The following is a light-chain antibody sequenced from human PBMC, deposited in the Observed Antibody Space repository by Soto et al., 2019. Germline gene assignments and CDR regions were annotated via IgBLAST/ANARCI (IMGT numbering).Light chain of an antibody. V-gene: IGLV3-21*04. Sequence: SYELTQPPSVSEAPEKTATITCGGNNIGNKRVHWYRQKPGQAPVLLISYDSDRPSGIPERFSGSNSDNTATLTISRVEAGDEADYYCQVWDIMTDNYVFGSGTKLTVL. CDR2: YDS. J-gene: IGLJ1*01. CDR1: NIGNKR. CDR3: QVWDIMTDNYV.